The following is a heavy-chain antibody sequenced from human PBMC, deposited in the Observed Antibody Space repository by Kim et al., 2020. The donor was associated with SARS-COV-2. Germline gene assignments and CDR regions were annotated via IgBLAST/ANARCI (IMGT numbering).Heavy chain of an antibody. CDR3: AREGGSVIVGDYYYYGMDV. Sequence: SVKVSCKASGGTFSSYAISWVRQAPGQGLEWMGGIIPIFGTANYAQKFQGRVTITADESTSTAYMELSSLRSEDTAVYYCAREGGSVIVGDYYYYGMDVWGQGTTVTVSS. V-gene: IGHV1-69*13. J-gene: IGHJ6*02. CDR2: IIPIFGTA. CDR1: GGTFSSYA. D-gene: IGHD3-22*01.